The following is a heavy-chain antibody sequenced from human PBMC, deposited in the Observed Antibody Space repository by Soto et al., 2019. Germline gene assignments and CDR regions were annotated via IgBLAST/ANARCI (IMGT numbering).Heavy chain of an antibody. CDR1: GFTFSTYA. V-gene: IGHV3-23*01. D-gene: IGHD2-2*01. Sequence: VGSLRLSCAASGFTFSTYAMNWVRQPPGKGLEWVSSISGSGAYTYYADSVQGRFTISRDNSKNTLNLQMNSLRAEDTAIYYCARDRHPYSTKYYFDYWGQGTLVTVSS. CDR2: ISGSGAYT. J-gene: IGHJ4*02. CDR3: ARDRHPYSTKYYFDY.